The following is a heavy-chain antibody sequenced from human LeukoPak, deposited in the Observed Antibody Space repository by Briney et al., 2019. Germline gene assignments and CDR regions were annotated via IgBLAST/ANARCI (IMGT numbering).Heavy chain of an antibody. CDR3: ARESYYDFWSGRLFDY. CDR1: GFTFSSYA. CDR2: ISYDGSNK. D-gene: IGHD3-3*01. J-gene: IGHJ4*02. V-gene: IGHV3-30-3*01. Sequence: GGPLRLSCAASGFTFSSYAMHWVRQAPGTGLEWVAVISYDGSNKYYADSVKGRFTISRDNAKNSLYLQMNSLRAEDTAVYYCARESYYDFWSGRLFDYWGQGTLVTVSS.